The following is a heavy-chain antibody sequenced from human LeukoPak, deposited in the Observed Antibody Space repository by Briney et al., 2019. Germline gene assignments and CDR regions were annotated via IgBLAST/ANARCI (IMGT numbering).Heavy chain of an antibody. V-gene: IGHV4-34*01. CDR2: INHSGST. Sequence: SETLSLTCAVYGGSFSGYYWSWIRQPPGKGLEWIGEINHSGSTNYNPSLKSRVTISVDTSKNQFSLKLSSVTAADTAVYYCARGLELYYYDSSGYWFDPWGQGTLVTVSS. D-gene: IGHD3-22*01. CDR1: GGSFSGYY. CDR3: ARGLELYYYDSSGYWFDP. J-gene: IGHJ5*02.